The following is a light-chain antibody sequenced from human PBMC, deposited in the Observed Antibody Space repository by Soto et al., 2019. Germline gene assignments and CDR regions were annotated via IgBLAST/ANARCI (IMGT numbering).Light chain of an antibody. CDR1: QSVSNS. CDR3: QQYNTWPPWT. V-gene: IGKV3D-15*01. CDR2: DAS. Sequence: ETLLTQSPATLSMSPGETATLSCRASQSVSNSLAWYRQRPGQPPRLLIYDASNRATGIPDRFSGSGSERDFTLTISSLQSEDYAVYYCQQYNTWPPWTFGQGTKV. J-gene: IGKJ1*01.